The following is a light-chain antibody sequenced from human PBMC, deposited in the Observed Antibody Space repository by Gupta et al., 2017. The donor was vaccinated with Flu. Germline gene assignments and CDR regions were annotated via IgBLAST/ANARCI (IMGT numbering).Light chain of an antibody. J-gene: IGLJ1*01. CDR2: GNN. CDR1: SSNLGANYD. V-gene: IGLV1-40*01. CDR3: QSFDRNRRGYV. Sequence: QSVLTQPPSVSGAPGQRVTISCTGSSSNLGANYDVHWYQQLPETAPKPLIHGNNNRPSGVPQRFSGSKSGTAASLAITGLQAEDEADYYCQSFDRNRRGYVFGTGTKVTVL.